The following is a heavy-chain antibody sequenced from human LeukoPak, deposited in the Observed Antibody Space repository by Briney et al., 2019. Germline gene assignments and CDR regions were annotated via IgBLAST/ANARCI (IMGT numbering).Heavy chain of an antibody. V-gene: IGHV3-74*03. CDR3: ARAVVPAAVPYF. CDR2: INPDGSST. Sequence: GGSLRLSCAASGFIFSNYWMHWVRQAPGKGLVWVARINPDGSSTAYADSVKGRFTLSRDNARKTLFLQMNSLRVDDTAVYYCARAVVPAAVPYFWGQGTLVTVS. CDR1: GFIFSNYW. D-gene: IGHD2-15*01. J-gene: IGHJ4*02.